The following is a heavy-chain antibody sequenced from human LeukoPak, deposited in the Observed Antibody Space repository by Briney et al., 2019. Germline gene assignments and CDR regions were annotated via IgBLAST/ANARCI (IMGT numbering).Heavy chain of an antibody. CDR3: ARHVSARGGDYSSGWYYYYYYYMDV. V-gene: IGHV4-38-2*02. D-gene: IGHD6-19*01. J-gene: IGHJ6*03. CDR2: VFHTGST. Sequence: SETLSLTCTVSGFSISRGYYWGWIRQPPGKGLESIGSVFHTGSTYYNPSLKSRVTISADTSKNQFSLKLNSVTAADAAVYYCARHVSARGGDYSSGWYYYYYYYMDVWGKGTTVTISS. CDR1: GFSISRGYY.